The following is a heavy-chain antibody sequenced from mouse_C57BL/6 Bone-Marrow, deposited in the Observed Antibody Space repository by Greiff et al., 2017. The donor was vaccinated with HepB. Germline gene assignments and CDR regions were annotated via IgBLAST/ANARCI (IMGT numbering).Heavy chain of an antibody. CDR2: IDPETGGT. V-gene: IGHV1-15*01. J-gene: IGHJ4*01. CDR1: GYTFTDYE. Sequence: QVQLQQSGAELVRPGASVTLSCKASGYTFTDYEMHWVKQTPVHGLEWIGAIDPETGGTAYNQKFKGKAILTADKSSSTAYMELRSLTSEDSAVYYCTLIYYDYDGYYYAMDYWGQGTSVTVSS. D-gene: IGHD2-4*01. CDR3: TLIYYDYDGYYYAMDY.